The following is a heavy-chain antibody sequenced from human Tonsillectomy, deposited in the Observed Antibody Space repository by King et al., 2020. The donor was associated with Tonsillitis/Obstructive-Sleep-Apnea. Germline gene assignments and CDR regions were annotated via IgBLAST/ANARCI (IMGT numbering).Heavy chain of an antibody. D-gene: IGHD2-2*02. CDR3: ASCTGSITSCYTGGYYYGMDV. Sequence: QLQESGPGLVKPSETLSLTCTVSGGSISSYYWSWIRQPAGKGLEWIGRIYTSGSTNYNPSLKSRVTMSVDTSKNQFSLKLSAVTAADTAVYYCASCTGSITSCYTGGYYYGMDVWGQGTTVTVSS. CDR1: GGSISSYY. CDR2: IYTSGST. V-gene: IGHV4-4*07. J-gene: IGHJ6*02.